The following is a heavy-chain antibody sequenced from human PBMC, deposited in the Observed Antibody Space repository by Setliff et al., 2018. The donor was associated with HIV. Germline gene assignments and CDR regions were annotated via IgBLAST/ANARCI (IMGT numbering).Heavy chain of an antibody. J-gene: IGHJ5*02. V-gene: IGHV4-4*08. CDR2: IYTNGST. CDR3: AKRTFGSGRLDP. Sequence: SETLSLTCTVSGGSISSYFWSWIRQPPGKGLEWIGYIYTNGSTNYNPSLKSRVTISMDTSKNQFSLNLNSVIATDTAVYYCAKRTFGSGRLDPWGQGTLVTVSS. CDR1: GGSISSYF. D-gene: IGHD3-16*01.